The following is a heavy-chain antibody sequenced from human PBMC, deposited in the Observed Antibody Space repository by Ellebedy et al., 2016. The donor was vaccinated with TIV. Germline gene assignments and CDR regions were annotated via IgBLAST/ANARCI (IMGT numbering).Heavy chain of an antibody. CDR2: INAGNGNT. CDR1: GYTFITYA. D-gene: IGHD6-13*01. CDR3: AREVIGAAGIQSNLDY. J-gene: IGHJ4*02. Sequence: ASVKVSCKASGYTFITYAMHWVRQAPGQRLEWMGWINAGNGNTKYSQKFQGRVTITRDTSASTAYMDLSSLRSEDTAVYYCAREVIGAAGIQSNLDYWGQGTLVTVSS. V-gene: IGHV1-3*01.